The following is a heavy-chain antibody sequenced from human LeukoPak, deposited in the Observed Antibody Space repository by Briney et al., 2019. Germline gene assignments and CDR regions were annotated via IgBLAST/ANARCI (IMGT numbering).Heavy chain of an antibody. Sequence: GGSLRLSCAASGFTFSSYAMSWVRQAPGKGLEWVSAISGSGGSTYYADSVKGRFTISRDDSRNVLYLQMNSLRDEDTAVYYCAKGDSYYDLLTCFDFWGPGTLITVSS. CDR1: GFTFSSYA. J-gene: IGHJ4*02. V-gene: IGHV3-23*01. D-gene: IGHD3-9*01. CDR3: AKGDSYYDLLTCFDF. CDR2: ISGSGGST.